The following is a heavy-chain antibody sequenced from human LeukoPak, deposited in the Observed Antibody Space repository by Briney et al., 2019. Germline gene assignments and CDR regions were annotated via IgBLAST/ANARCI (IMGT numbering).Heavy chain of an antibody. Sequence: SETLSLTCTVSGDSLSNYYWSWIRQPPGKGLEWIGSIYSGSTYYNPSLESRVTISVDTSKNQFSLKLSSVTAADTAVYYCATSGWYLLPGVYWGQGTLVTVSS. D-gene: IGHD6-19*01. CDR1: GDSLSNYY. CDR3: ATSGWYLLPGVY. CDR2: IYSGST. J-gene: IGHJ4*02. V-gene: IGHV4-59*05.